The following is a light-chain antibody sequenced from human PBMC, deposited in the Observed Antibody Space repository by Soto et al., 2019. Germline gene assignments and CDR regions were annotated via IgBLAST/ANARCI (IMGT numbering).Light chain of an antibody. CDR3: QQVNNWPFS. CDR2: DAS. Sequence: EIVMTQSPATLSVSPGERATLSCRASQSIGSTLAWYQQKPGQAPRLLIYDASTRATGIPVRFSGSCSGTECPLTINRLEAEDFSGYYFQQVNNWPFSFGPGTKVDIK. V-gene: IGKV3-15*01. CDR1: QSIGST. J-gene: IGKJ3*01.